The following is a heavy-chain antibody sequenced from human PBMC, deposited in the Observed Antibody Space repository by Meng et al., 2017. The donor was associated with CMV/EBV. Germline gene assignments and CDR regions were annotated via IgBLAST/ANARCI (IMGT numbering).Heavy chain of an antibody. CDR1: GGAISSGEYY. CDR3: ARAAPDYYDSSGPPDY. D-gene: IGHD3-22*01. Sequence: EGGGGGVVEPSGALSLSWTVSGGAISSGEYYWSWIRQPPGKGLEWIGYIYYSGSTYYNPSLKSRVTISVDTSKNQFSLKLSSVTAADTAVYYCARAAPDYYDSSGPPDYWGQGTLVTVSS. V-gene: IGHV4-30-4*08. CDR2: IYYSGST. J-gene: IGHJ4*02.